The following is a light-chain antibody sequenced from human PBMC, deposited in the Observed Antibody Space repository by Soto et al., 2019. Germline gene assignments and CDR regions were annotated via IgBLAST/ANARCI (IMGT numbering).Light chain of an antibody. CDR2: DVN. CDR3: SSWTTSSTLL. Sequence: QSALTQPASVSGSPGQSITISCTGTSREIGTYDYVSWYQQHPGKAPKPMIYDVNNRPSVVSNRFSGSKSGNTASLTISGLQAEDDADYYCSSWTTSSTLLFGGGTKLTV. V-gene: IGLV2-14*01. CDR1: SREIGTYDY. J-gene: IGLJ2*01.